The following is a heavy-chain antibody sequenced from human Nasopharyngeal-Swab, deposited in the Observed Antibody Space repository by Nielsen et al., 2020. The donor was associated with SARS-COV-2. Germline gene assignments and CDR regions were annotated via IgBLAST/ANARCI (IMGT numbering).Heavy chain of an antibody. D-gene: IGHD2-15*01. CDR3: ARDEGCFDY. V-gene: IGHV3-30-3*01. CDR2: ISYDGSNK. Sequence: GGSLRLSCAASGFTFSSYAMHWVRQAPGKGLEWVAVISYDGSNKYYADSVEGRFTISRDNSKNTLYLQMNSLRAEDTAVYYCARDEGCFDYWGQGTLVTVSS. CDR1: GFTFSSYA. J-gene: IGHJ4*02.